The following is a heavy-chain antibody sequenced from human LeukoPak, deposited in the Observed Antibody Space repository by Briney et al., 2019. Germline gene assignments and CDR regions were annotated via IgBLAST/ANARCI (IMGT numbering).Heavy chain of an antibody. CDR3: ARDRYYYDSSGYIRGISFDY. CDR1: GYTFTSYY. D-gene: IGHD3-22*01. CDR2: INPSGGST. J-gene: IGHJ4*02. V-gene: IGHV1-46*01. Sequence: ASVKVSCKASGYTFTSYYMHWVRQVPGQGLEWMGIINPSGGSTSYAQKFQGRVTMTRDTSTSTVYMELSSLRSEDTAVYYCARDRYYYDSSGYIRGISFDYWGQGTLVTASS.